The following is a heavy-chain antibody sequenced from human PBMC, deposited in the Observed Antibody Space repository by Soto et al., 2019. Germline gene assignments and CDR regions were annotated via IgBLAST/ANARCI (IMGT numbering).Heavy chain of an antibody. Sequence: QVQLVESGGGVVQPGRSLRLSCAASGFTFNNYGVHWVRQAPGKGLEWVAFISFDGNNEYYAGSVKGRFTISRDNSKNTLYLQRNSLRADDTAVYYCAREYATAYPLDYWGQGTQVTVSS. V-gene: IGHV3-30*03. J-gene: IGHJ4*02. CDR2: ISFDGNNE. CDR3: AREYATAYPLDY. CDR1: GFTFNNYG.